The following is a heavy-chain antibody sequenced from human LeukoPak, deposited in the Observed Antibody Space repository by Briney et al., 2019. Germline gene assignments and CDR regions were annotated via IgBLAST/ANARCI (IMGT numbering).Heavy chain of an antibody. CDR3: ARLVLGQEEYYFDY. Sequence: PSETLSLTCTVSGGPISSSFWSWIRQPAGKGLEWIGRIYTSGRTNHNPSLKSRVTLSLDTSKNQFSLKLSSVTAADTAVYYCARLVLGQEEYYFDYWGQGTLVTVSS. J-gene: IGHJ4*02. CDR1: GGPISSSF. D-gene: IGHD2-8*02. CDR2: IYTSGRT. V-gene: IGHV4-4*07.